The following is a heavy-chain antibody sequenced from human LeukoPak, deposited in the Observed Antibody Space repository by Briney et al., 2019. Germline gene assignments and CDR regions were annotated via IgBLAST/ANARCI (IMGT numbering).Heavy chain of an antibody. CDR2: IKQDGSEK. CDR3: ARDRFQVGATLADWYFDL. CDR1: GFTFSSYW. J-gene: IGHJ2*01. V-gene: IGHV3-7*03. D-gene: IGHD1-26*01. Sequence: HSGGSLRLSCAASGFTFSSYWMSWVRQAPGKGLEWVANIKQDGSEKYYVDSVKGRFTISRDNAKNSLYLQMNSLRAEDTAVYYCARDRFQVGATLADWYFDLWGRGTLVTVSS.